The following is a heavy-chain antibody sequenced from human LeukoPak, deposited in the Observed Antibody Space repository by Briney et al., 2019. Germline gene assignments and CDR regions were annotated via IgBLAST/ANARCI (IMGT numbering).Heavy chain of an antibody. CDR3: ARGTALYCSSTSCYVADY. V-gene: IGHV5-51*01. CDR2: IYPGDSDT. J-gene: IGHJ4*02. D-gene: IGHD2-2*01. Sequence: GESLKISCKGSGYSFTSYWIGWVRQMPGKGLEWMGIIYPGDSDTRYSPSFQGQVTISADKSISTAYLQWSSLKASDTAMYYCARGTALYCSSTSCYVADYWGQGTLVTVSS. CDR1: GYSFTSYW.